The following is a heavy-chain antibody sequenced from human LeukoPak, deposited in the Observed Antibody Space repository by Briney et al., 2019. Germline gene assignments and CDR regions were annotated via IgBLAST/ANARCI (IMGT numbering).Heavy chain of an antibody. CDR3: ARDNSVGDIAWWFDP. J-gene: IGHJ5*02. CDR2: INQDGSEK. D-gene: IGHD3-16*02. Sequence: GGSLRLSCAASGFIFSSYWMSWVRQAPGKGLEWVANINQDGSEKYYVDSVKGRFTISRDNAKNSLYLQMNSLRAEDTAVYYCARDNSVGDIAWWFDPWGQGTLVTVSS. V-gene: IGHV3-7*01. CDR1: GFIFSSYW.